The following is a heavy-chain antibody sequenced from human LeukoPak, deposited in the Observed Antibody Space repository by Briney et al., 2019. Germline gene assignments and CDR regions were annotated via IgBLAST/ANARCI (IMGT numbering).Heavy chain of an antibody. CDR1: GFTFDDYG. J-gene: IGHJ4*02. V-gene: IGHV3-20*01. CDR3: ARYLDYGDYVGRRYFDY. CDR2: INWNGGST. D-gene: IGHD4-17*01. Sequence: PGGSLRLSCAASGFTFDDYGMSWVRQAPGKGLEWVSGINWNGGSTGYADSVKGRFTISRDNAKNSLYLQMNSLRAEDTALYHCARYLDYGDYVGRRYFDYWGQGTLVTVSS.